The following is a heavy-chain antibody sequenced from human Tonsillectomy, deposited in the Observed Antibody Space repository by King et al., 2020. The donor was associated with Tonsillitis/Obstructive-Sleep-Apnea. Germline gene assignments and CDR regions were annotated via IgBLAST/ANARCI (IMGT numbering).Heavy chain of an antibody. J-gene: IGHJ6*03. D-gene: IGHD5-18*01. V-gene: IGHV1-69*01. CDR1: GGTFSSYA. CDR3: ARDPGGGYSYYMDV. CDR2: IIPIFGTA. Sequence: VQLVESGAEVKKPGSSVTVSCKASGGTFSSYAISWVRQAPGQGLEWMGGIIPIFGTANYAQKLQGRVTITADESTSTAYMELSSLRSEDTAVYYCARDPGGGYSYYMDVWGKGTTVTVSS.